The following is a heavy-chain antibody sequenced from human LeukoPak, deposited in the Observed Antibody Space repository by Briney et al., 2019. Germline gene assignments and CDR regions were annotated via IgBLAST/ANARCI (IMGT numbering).Heavy chain of an antibody. J-gene: IGHJ3*02. Sequence: PGGSLRLSCAAYGVTFSSYAMSWVRQAPGRGLEWVSAISDSGGRTYYADSVKGRFTISRDNSKNTLHLQMNSLRAEDTAVYYCPTGTTKDAFDMCGQGTMVTVSS. CDR3: PTGTTKDAFDM. CDR2: ISDSGGRT. CDR1: GVTFSSYA. D-gene: IGHD2-2*01. V-gene: IGHV3-23*01.